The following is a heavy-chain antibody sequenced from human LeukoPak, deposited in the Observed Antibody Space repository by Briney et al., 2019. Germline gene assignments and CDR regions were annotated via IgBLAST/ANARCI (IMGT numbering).Heavy chain of an antibody. Sequence: ASVKVSCKASGYTFTSYGISWVRQAPGQGLEWMGWISANNGNTNYAQKVQGRVTMTRDTSTSTAYMELRSLRYDDTAVYYCSRDDGPFGGVRFDHWGQGTLVTVSS. D-gene: IGHD3-16*01. CDR1: GYTFTSYG. CDR2: ISANNGNT. J-gene: IGHJ4*02. V-gene: IGHV1-18*01. CDR3: SRDDGPFGGVRFDH.